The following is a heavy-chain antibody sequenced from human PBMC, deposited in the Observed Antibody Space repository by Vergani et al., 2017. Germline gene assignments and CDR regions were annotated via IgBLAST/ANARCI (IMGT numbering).Heavy chain of an antibody. CDR2: IKQDGSEK. V-gene: IGHV3-7*01. Sequence: EVQLVESGGGLVQPGGSLRLSCAASGFTFSSYWMSWVRQAPGKGLEWVANIKQDGSEKYYVDSEKGRFTISRDNAKNSLYLQMNSLRAEDTAVYYCARFPASFFGGSAFDIWGQGTMVTVSS. J-gene: IGHJ3*02. D-gene: IGHD3-3*01. CDR1: GFTFSSYW. CDR3: ARFPASFFGGSAFDI.